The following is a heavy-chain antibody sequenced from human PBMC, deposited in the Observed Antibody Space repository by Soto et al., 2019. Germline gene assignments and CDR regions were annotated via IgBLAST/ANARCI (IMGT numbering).Heavy chain of an antibody. D-gene: IGHD3-3*01. CDR1: GFTFSSYG. CDR3: AKDRNFYYDFWSGSSDYYYYGMDV. Sequence: PGGSLRLSCAASGFTFSSYGMHWVRQAPGKGLEWVAVISYDGSNKYYADSVKGRFTISRDNSKNTLYLQMNSLRAEDTAVYYCAKDRNFYYDFWSGSSDYYYYGMDVWGQGTTVTVSS. CDR2: ISYDGSNK. J-gene: IGHJ6*02. V-gene: IGHV3-30*18.